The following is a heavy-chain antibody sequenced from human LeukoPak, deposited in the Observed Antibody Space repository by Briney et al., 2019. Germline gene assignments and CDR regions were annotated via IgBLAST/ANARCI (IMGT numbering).Heavy chain of an antibody. V-gene: IGHV3-74*01. D-gene: IGHD3-22*01. CDR1: GFTFSSYA. Sequence: AGGSLRLSCAASGFTFSSYAMSWVRQAPGKGLVWVSRINSDGSSTSYADSVKGRFTISRDNAKNTLYLQMNSLRAEDTAVYYCARGVHYYDSSGYYYPSYFDYWGQGTLVTVSS. J-gene: IGHJ4*02. CDR2: INSDGSST. CDR3: ARGVHYYDSSGYYYPSYFDY.